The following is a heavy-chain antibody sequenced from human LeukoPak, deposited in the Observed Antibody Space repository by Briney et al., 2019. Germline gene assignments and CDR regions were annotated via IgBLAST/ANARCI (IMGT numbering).Heavy chain of an antibody. CDR2: IYTSGST. V-gene: IGHV4-61*02. CDR1: GGSISSGSYY. Sequence: PSETLSLTCTVSGGSISSGSYYWSWIRQPAGKGLEWIGRIYTSGSTNYNPSLKSRVTISVDTSKNQFSLKLSSVTAADTAVYYCARDPLFDYWGRGTLVTVSS. CDR3: ARDPLFDY. J-gene: IGHJ4*02.